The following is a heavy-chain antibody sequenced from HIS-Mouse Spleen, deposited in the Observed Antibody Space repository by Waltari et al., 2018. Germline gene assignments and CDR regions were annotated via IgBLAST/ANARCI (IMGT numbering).Heavy chain of an antibody. CDR2: INPNSGGT. CDR3: ARGSGRWELLLPNWFDP. D-gene: IGHD1-26*01. V-gene: IGHV1-2*02. CDR1: GYTFTGYY. J-gene: IGHJ5*02. Sequence: QVQLVQSGAEVKKPGASVKVSCKASGYTFTGYYMHWVRQAPGQGREWMGWINPNSGGTNYAQKFQGRVTMTRDTSISTAYMELSRLGSDDTAVYYCARGSGRWELLLPNWFDPWGQGTLVTVSS.